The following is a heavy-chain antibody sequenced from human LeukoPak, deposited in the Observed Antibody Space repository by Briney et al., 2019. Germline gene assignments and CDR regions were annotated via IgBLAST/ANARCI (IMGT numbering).Heavy chain of an antibody. J-gene: IGHJ4*02. V-gene: IGHV1-8*01. CDR2: MNPNSGNT. Sequence: TSVKVSCKASGYTFTSYDINWVRQATGQGLERMGWMNPNSGNTGYAQKFQGRVTMTRNTSISTAYMELSSLRSEDTAVYYCARGGKWLRFPYYWGQGTLVTVSS. CDR1: GYTFTSYD. CDR3: ARGGKWLRFPYY. D-gene: IGHD5-12*01.